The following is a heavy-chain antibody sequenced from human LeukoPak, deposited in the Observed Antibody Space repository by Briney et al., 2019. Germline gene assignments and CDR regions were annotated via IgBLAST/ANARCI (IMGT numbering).Heavy chain of an antibody. V-gene: IGHV5-10-1*01. CDR2: IDLTDSYT. D-gene: IGHD3-10*01. CDR1: GYAFTSYW. J-gene: IGHJ4*02. Sequence: GEALRSSFKGSGYAFTSYWISWVRPMPGKGGGWRGMIDLTDSYTNYSASFQGHVTISADKSISTAYLQWSSLKTSDTAMYYCARTAQDFYDSGSPDYWGQGTLVPVSS. CDR3: ARTAQDFYDSGSPDY.